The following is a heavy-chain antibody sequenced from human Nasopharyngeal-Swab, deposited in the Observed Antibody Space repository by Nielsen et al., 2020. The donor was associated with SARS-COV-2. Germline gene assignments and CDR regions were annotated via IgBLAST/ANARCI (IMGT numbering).Heavy chain of an antibody. CDR1: GGTFSSYA. Sequence: SVKVSCKASGGTFSSYAISWLRQAPGQGLEWMGGIIPIFGTANYAQKFQGRVTITADESTSTAYMELSSLRSEDTAVYYCARSPRYGSSWYYFDYWGQGTLVTVSS. CDR3: ARSPRYGSSWYYFDY. V-gene: IGHV1-69*13. CDR2: IIPIFGTA. J-gene: IGHJ4*02. D-gene: IGHD6-13*01.